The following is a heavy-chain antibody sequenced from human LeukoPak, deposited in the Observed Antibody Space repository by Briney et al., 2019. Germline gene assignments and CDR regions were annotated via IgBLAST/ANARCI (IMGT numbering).Heavy chain of an antibody. J-gene: IGHJ3*02. V-gene: IGHV4-59*01. D-gene: IGHD3-22*01. CDR1: GGSISSYY. Sequence: SETLSLTCTVSGGSISSYYWSWIRQPPGKGLEWIGYIYYSGSTNYNPSLKSRVTISVDTSKNQFSLKLSSVTAADTAVYYCARESPDSSGYTDKAEDAFDIWGQGTMVTVSS. CDR3: ARESPDSSGYTDKAEDAFDI. CDR2: IYYSGST.